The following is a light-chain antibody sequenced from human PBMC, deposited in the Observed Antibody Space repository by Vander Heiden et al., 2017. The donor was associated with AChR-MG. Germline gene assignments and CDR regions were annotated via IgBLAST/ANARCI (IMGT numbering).Light chain of an antibody. J-gene: IGLJ2*01. CDR3: QSYDNSLSGDDVV. V-gene: IGLV1-40*01. Sequence: SVLTQPPSVSGAPGQRVTNSRTWSTPNIGARYDIHSYRHLPGTAPQPLIYGTNNRPSGVPDRFSGSKSGTSASLAITGLQAGDGADYYCQSYDNSLSGDDVVFGGGTKLTVL. CDR1: TPNIGARYD. CDR2: GTN.